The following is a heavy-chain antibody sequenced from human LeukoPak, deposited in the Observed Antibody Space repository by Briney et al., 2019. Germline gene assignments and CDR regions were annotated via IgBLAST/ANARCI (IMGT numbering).Heavy chain of an antibody. CDR2: INHRGST. J-gene: IGHJ4*02. CDR3: ARGSRRSGYYSGY. CDR1: GGSFSGYY. D-gene: IGHD3-22*01. Sequence: SETLSLTCAVYGGSFSGYYWSWIRQPPGKGLEWIGEINHRGSTNYNLSLKSRVTISVDTSKNQFSLKLSSVTAADTAVYYCARGSRRSGYYSGYWGQGTLVTVSS. V-gene: IGHV4-34*01.